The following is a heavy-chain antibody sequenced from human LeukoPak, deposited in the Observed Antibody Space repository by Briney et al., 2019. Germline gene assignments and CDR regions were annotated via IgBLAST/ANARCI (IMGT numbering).Heavy chain of an antibody. J-gene: IGHJ4*02. Sequence: XXTGQRPXXMGWMSPNSGDTGYAQKFQDRVTMTRNTSISTAYMELSSLRSDDTAVYYCARGPPNWGYDYWGPGTLVTVSS. CDR3: ARGPPNWGYDY. CDR2: MSPNSGDT. V-gene: IGHV1-8*01. D-gene: IGHD7-27*01.